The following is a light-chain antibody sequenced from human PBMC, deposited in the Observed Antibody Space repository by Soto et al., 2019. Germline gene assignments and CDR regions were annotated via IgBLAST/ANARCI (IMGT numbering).Light chain of an antibody. CDR3: LQYSGSSYT. CDR1: QFIDRW. J-gene: IGKJ5*01. Sequence: DIQMTQSPSTLSASVGDRVTITCRASQFIDRWLAWYQQKPGKDPQYLIFDASSLYGGVPLRFSGSGSGTEFNLTITSLQTDDSATYECLQYSGSSYTFGQGTRLEIK. CDR2: DAS. V-gene: IGKV1-5*01.